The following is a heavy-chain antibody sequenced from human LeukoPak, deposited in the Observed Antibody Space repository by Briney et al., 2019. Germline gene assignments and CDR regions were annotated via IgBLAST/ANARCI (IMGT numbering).Heavy chain of an antibody. D-gene: IGHD2-2*01. V-gene: IGHV4-59*01. CDR3: ATYRTSFTYCYFDL. CDR1: GGSISSYY. J-gene: IGHJ2*01. Sequence: SETLSLTCTVSGGSISSYYWSWIRQPAGKGLEWIGYISYTGSTNYNPSLKSRVSLSVDTSKNQFSLELSSVTAADTAVYYCATYRTSFTYCYFDLWGRGTLVTVSS. CDR2: ISYTGST.